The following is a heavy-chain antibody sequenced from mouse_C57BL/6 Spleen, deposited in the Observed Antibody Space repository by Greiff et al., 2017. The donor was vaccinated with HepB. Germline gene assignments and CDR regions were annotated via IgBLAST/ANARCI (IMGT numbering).Heavy chain of an antibody. CDR3: ARSYYGNYGGDY. D-gene: IGHD2-10*01. J-gene: IGHJ4*01. Sequence: QVQLKQSGAELARPGASVKLSCKASGYTFTSYGISWVKQRTGQGLEWIGEIYPRSGNTYYNEKFKGKATLTADKSSSTAYMELRSLTSEDSAVYFCARSYYGNYGGDYWGQGTSVTVSS. CDR2: IYPRSGNT. CDR1: GYTFTSYG. V-gene: IGHV1-81*01.